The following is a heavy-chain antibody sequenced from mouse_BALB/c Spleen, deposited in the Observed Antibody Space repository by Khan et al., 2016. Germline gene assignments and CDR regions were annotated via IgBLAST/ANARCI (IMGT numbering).Heavy chain of an antibody. CDR3: AREGLRRWFAY. CDR1: GFTFSDYY. D-gene: IGHD2-2*01. J-gene: IGHJ3*01. CDR2: ISDGGSYT. V-gene: IGHV5-4*02. Sequence: EVELVESGGGLVKPGGSLKLSCAASGFTFSDYYMYWVRQTPEKRLEWVATISDGGSYTYYQDSVKGRFTITRDNAKNNLYLQMSSLKSEDTAMYYCAREGLRRWFAYWGQGTLVTVSA.